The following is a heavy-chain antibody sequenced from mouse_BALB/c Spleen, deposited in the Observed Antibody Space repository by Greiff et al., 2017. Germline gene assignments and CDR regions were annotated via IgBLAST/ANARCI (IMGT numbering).Heavy chain of an antibody. D-gene: IGHD1-1*01. CDR1: GYAFTNYL. J-gene: IGHJ4*01. CDR2: INPGCGGT. Sequence: QVQLQQSGAELVRPGASVKVSCKASGYAFTNYLIDWVKQRPGQGLEWIGVINPGCGGTNYNEKFKGKATLTADKSSSTAYMQLSSLTSDDSAVYCCAREEDYGNYYAMDYWGQGTSVTVSA. CDR3: AREEDYGNYYAMDY. V-gene: IGHV1-54*01.